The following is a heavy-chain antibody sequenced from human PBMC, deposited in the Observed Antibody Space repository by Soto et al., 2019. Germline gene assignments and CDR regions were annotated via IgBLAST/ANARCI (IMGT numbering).Heavy chain of an antibody. Sequence: GASVKVSCKASGYTFTGYYMHWVRQAPGQGLEWMGWINPNSGGTNYAQKFQGWVTMTRDTSISTAYMELSRLRSDDTAVYYCARVCSNPNLITSGGRSGGSCSVGGGALDIWGQGTMVTVSS. J-gene: IGHJ3*02. CDR1: GYTFTGYY. CDR2: INPNSGGT. CDR3: ARVCSNPNLITSGGRSGGSCSVGGGALDI. V-gene: IGHV1-2*04. D-gene: IGHD2-15*01.